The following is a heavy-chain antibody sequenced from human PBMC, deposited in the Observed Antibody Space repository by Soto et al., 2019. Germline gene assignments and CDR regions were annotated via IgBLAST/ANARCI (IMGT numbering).Heavy chain of an antibody. D-gene: IGHD3-22*01. CDR2: IWNDGSNE. CDR3: ARDQTDSGGYSDS. CDR1: GFTFSTYG. Sequence: PGGSLRLSCEASGFTFSTYGMHWVRQAPGKGLEWVAIIWNDGSNEYYADSVKGRFTISRDNSKNTLYLQLRNLRAEDPAVYFCARDQTDSGGYSDSWGQGTLVTVSS. J-gene: IGHJ4*02. V-gene: IGHV3-33*01.